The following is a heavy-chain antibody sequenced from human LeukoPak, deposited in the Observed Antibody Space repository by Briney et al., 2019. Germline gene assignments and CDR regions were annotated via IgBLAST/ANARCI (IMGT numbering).Heavy chain of an antibody. D-gene: IGHD3-22*01. V-gene: IGHV1-46*03. J-gene: IGHJ5*02. CDR3: VTSNYYDSSGET. Sequence: ASVKVSCKASGYTFTSYYMHWVRQAPGQGLEWMGIINPSGGSTSYAQKFQGRVTITRDTSTSTVYMELSSLRSEDTAVYYCVTSNYYDSSGETWGQGTLVTVSS. CDR1: GYTFTSYY. CDR2: INPSGGST.